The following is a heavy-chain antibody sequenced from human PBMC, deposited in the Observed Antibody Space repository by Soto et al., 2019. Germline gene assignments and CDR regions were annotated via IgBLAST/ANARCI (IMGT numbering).Heavy chain of an antibody. D-gene: IGHD1-26*01. V-gene: IGHV4-34*04. Sequence: PSETLSITCGVSGASFSGFYWSWIRQYPGKGLEWIGEIDHSGITNHNTALKSRATMSVDTSKNQFSLKLRSVTAADTAVYYCARGVSVTLAVQGGAPDKNYFDSWSQGTLVTVS. J-gene: IGHJ4*02. CDR2: IDHSGIT. CDR1: GASFSGFY. CDR3: ARGVSVTLAVQGGAPDKNYFDS.